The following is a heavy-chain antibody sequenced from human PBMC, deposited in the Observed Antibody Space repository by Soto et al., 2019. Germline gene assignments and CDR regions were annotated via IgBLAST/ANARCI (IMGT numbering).Heavy chain of an antibody. V-gene: IGHV3-33*01. Sequence: QVQLVESGGGVVQPGRSLRLSCAASGFTFSSYGMHWVRQAPGKGLEWVAVIWCDGSSKYYADSVKGRFTISRDNSKNTLYLEVNSQRAQDTAVYYCARDLATVVTQTRYALDIWGQGTMVTVSS. CDR1: GFTFSSYG. D-gene: IGHD4-17*01. J-gene: IGHJ3*02. CDR3: ARDLATVVTQTRYALDI. CDR2: IWCDGSSK.